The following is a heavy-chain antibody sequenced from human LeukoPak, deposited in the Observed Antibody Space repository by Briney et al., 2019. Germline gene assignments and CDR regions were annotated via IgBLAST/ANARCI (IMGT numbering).Heavy chain of an antibody. CDR2: ISSGGTDE. D-gene: IGHD3-10*01. CDR3: ARDSTYYYDSGSSGPHYFDN. Sequence: GFLRLSCAASGITLSSYAMHWVRQAPGKGLEWVSLISSGGTDEYYADSVKGRFTISRDNSKNTLYLQLNSLRGEDTAVYYCARDSTYYYDSGSSGPHYFDNWGQGTLVTVSS. V-gene: IGHV3-30*01. J-gene: IGHJ4*02. CDR1: GITLSSYA.